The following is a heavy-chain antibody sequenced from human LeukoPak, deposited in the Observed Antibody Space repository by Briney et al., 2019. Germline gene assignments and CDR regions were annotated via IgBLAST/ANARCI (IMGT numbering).Heavy chain of an antibody. CDR3: ARVAINYYDSSGCGFD. Sequence: SETLSLTCAVYGGSFSGYYWSWIRQPPGKGLEWVGEINHSGSTNYNPSLKSRVTISVDTSKNQFSLKLSSVTAADTAVYYCARVAINYYDSSGCGFDWGQGTLVTVSS. CDR1: GGSFSGYY. CDR2: INHSGST. J-gene: IGHJ4*02. D-gene: IGHD3-22*01. V-gene: IGHV4-34*01.